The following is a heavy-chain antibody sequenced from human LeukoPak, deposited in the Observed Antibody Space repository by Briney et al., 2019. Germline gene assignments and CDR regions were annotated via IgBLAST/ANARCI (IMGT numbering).Heavy chain of an antibody. CDR3: ARRGGSYSGKFDY. J-gene: IGHJ4*02. D-gene: IGHD1-26*01. V-gene: IGHV4-34*01. CDR1: GGSFSGYY. CDR2: IYYSGST. Sequence: PSETLSLTCAVYGGSFSGYYWSWIRQPPGKGLEWIGSIYYSGSTYYNPSLKSRVTISVDTSKNQFSLKLSSVTAADTAVYYCARRGGSYSGKFDYWGQGTLVTVSS.